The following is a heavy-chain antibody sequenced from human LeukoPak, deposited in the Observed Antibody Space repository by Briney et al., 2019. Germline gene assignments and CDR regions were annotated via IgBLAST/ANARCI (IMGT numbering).Heavy chain of an antibody. CDR3: ARCSNAVCTLGMDV. Sequence: GGSLRLSCAASGFRLSDYWMSWVSQAPGKGLEWVTSINHDGSEKYYVDSARGRFTISRDNAKHSLYLEMNSLRAEDTAVYYCARCSNAVCTLGMDVWGQGTTVTVSS. CDR2: INHDGSEK. J-gene: IGHJ6*02. D-gene: IGHD2-8*01. CDR1: GFRLSDYW. V-gene: IGHV3-7*03.